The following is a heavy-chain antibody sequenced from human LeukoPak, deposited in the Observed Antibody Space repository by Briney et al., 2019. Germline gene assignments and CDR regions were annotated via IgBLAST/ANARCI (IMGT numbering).Heavy chain of an antibody. V-gene: IGHV3-15*01. Sequence: GGSLRLSCAASGFTFSNAWMSWVRQAPGKGLEWVGRIKSKTDGGTTDYAAPVEGRFTISRDDSKNTLYLQMNSLKTEDTAVYYCTTGGGDSSGYYFGEIDYWGQGTLVTVSS. CDR2: IKSKTDGGTT. J-gene: IGHJ4*02. D-gene: IGHD3-22*01. CDR3: TTGGGDSSGYYFGEIDY. CDR1: GFTFSNAW.